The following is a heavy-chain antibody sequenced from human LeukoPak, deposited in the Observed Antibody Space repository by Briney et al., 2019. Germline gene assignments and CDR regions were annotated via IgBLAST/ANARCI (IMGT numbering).Heavy chain of an antibody. V-gene: IGHV4-4*07. CDR3: ARDYYDTRAFDI. J-gene: IGHJ3*02. CDR1: GGSLSSYY. Sequence: SETLSLTCTVSGGSLSSYYWSWIRQPAGKGLEWIGRIYTSGGTNYNPSLKSRVTMSVDTSKNQFSLKLSSVTAADTAVYYCARDYYDTRAFDIWGQGTMVTVSS. CDR2: IYTSGGT. D-gene: IGHD3-22*01.